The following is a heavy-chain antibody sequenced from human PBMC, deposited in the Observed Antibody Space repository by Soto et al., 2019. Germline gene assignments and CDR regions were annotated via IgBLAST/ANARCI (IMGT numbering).Heavy chain of an antibody. CDR2: INADNGNT. CDR3: ARAISGYVT. J-gene: IGHJ5*02. Sequence: ASVKVSCKASGYTLTSYAISWVRQAPGQGLEWMGWINADNGNTRYAQKFQGRVTITRDTSASTAYMDLSSLRSEDTAIYYCARAISGYVTWGQGTLVTVSS. D-gene: IGHD5-12*01. V-gene: IGHV1-18*01. CDR1: GYTLTSYA.